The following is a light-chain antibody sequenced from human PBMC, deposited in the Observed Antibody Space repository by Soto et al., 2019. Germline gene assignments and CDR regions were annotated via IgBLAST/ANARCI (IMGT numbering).Light chain of an antibody. J-gene: IGKJ2*01. CDR2: AAS. V-gene: IGKV1-39*01. CDR1: QSISSY. CDR3: QQSYSTPYT. Sequence: DLQMTQSPSSLSASVGDRVTITCRASQSISSYLNWYQQNPGKAPKLLIYAASSLHIGVPSRFTGSGSGTDFTLTISSLQPEDCATYYCQQSYSTPYTFGQGTKLEIK.